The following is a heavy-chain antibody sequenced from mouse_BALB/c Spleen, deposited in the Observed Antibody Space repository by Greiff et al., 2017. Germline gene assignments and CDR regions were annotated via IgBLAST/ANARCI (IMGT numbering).Heavy chain of an antibody. CDR3: ARGYYYGSSYVDY. J-gene: IGHJ2*01. V-gene: IGHV5-17*02. Sequence: EVKLVESGGGLVQPGGSRKLSCAASGFTFSSFGMHWVRQAPEKGLEWVAYISSGSSTIYYADTVKGRFTISRNNPKNTLFLQMTSLRSEDTAMYYCARGYYYGSSYVDYWGQGTTLTVSS. CDR1: GFTFSSFG. CDR2: ISSGSSTI. D-gene: IGHD1-1*01.